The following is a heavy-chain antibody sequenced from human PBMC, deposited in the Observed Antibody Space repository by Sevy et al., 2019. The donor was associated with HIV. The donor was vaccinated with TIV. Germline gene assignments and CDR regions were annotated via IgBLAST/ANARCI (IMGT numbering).Heavy chain of an antibody. Sequence: GGSLRLSCAASGFTFSSYAMSWVRQAPGKGLEWVSVISGSGDSTYYADSVKGRFTISRDHSKNTLYLQMNSLRAEDTAVYYCATRGNDFWSGYSPAPLDYWGQGTLVTVSS. J-gene: IGHJ4*02. V-gene: IGHV3-23*01. D-gene: IGHD3-3*01. CDR2: ISGSGDST. CDR1: GFTFSSYA. CDR3: ATRGNDFWSGYSPAPLDY.